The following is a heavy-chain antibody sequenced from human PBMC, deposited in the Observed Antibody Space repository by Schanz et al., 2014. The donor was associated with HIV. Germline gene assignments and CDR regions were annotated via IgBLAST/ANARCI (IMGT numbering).Heavy chain of an antibody. J-gene: IGHJ4*02. CDR2: FNPYSGGR. Sequence: QVQLVQSGTEVKRPGASVKVSCKASEYIFTDHYIQWVRQAPGHGLEWMGWFNPYSGGRIYAQQFQGRVVMTRDTSISTAYMELSGLTSDDTAVYYCARGVVGATTDVFDYWGQGTLVTVSS. V-gene: IGHV1-2*02. CDR3: ARGVVGATTDVFDY. CDR1: EYIFTDHY. D-gene: IGHD1-26*01.